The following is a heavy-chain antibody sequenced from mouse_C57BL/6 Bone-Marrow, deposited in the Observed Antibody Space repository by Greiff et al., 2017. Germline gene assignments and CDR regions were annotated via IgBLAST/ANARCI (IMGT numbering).Heavy chain of an antibody. CDR3: TSDYDNDLAWFAY. Sequence: VHVKQSGAELVRPGASVKLSCTASGFNITDDYMHWVKQRPEQGLEWIGWIDPANGDTEYASKFQGKATIPADTSSNTAYLQLSSLTSEDTAVDYGTSDYDNDLAWFAYGGQGTLVTVSA. CDR1: GFNITDDY. V-gene: IGHV14-4*01. CDR2: IDPANGDT. J-gene: IGHJ3*01. D-gene: IGHD2-4*01.